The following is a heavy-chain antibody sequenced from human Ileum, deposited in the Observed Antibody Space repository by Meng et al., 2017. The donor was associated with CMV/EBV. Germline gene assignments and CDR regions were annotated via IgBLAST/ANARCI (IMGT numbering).Heavy chain of an antibody. CDR2: IDLDGQIR. J-gene: IGHJ4*02. D-gene: IGHD3-10*01. Sequence: GGSLRLSCAASEFIFHDYGIHWLRQAPGKGLEWLSFIDLDGQIRYSGDIVKGRFIVSKDKSKNTVFLQMTSLRVEDTGVYYCVGHQGRAREGVRMVWGQGTLVTVSS. CDR3: VGHQGRAREGVRMV. V-gene: IGHV3-30*02. CDR1: EFIFHDYG.